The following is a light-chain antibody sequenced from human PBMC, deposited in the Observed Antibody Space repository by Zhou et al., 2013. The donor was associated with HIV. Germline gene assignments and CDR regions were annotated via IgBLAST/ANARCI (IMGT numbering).Light chain of an antibody. Sequence: DIQMTQSPSTLSASVGDRVTITCRASQNINHWLAWYQQKPGKAPKLLIYKASTLESGVPSRFSGGGSGTEFTLTISSLQPDDFAVYYCQHRSNWLTFGGGTKVEIK. CDR2: KAS. J-gene: IGKJ4*01. CDR1: QNINHW. CDR3: QHRSNWLT. V-gene: IGKV1-5*03.